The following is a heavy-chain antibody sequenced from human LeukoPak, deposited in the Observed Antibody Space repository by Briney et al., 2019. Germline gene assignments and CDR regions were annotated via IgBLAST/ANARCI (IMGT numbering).Heavy chain of an antibody. CDR2: INPNSGGT. Sequence: ASVKVSCKASGYTFTGYYMHWVRQAPGQGLEWMGWINPNSGGTNYAQKFQGRVTMTRDTSIGTAYMELSRLRSDDTAVYYCARDTGDPNSFTVIPALAYWGQGTLVTVSS. CDR3: ARDTGDPNSFTVIPALAY. J-gene: IGHJ4*02. V-gene: IGHV1-2*02. CDR1: GYTFTGYY. D-gene: IGHD4-17*01.